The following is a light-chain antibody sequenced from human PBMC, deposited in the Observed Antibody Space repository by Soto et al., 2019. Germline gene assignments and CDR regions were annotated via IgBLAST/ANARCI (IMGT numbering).Light chain of an antibody. Sequence: QSALTQPRSVSGSPGQSVTISCTGTSSDVGGYNYVSWYQQHPGKAPKLMIYDVSKRPSGVPDRFSGSKSGNTASLIISGLQAEDEADYYCCSYAGSSVFGGGTKLTVL. V-gene: IGLV2-11*01. CDR3: CSYAGSSV. CDR2: DVS. CDR1: SSDVGGYNY. J-gene: IGLJ2*01.